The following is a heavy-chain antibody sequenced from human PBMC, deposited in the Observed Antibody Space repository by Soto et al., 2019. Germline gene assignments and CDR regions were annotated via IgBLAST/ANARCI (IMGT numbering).Heavy chain of an antibody. Sequence: EVQLVESGGGLVMPGGSLRLSCIASGFSFSTYSMNWVRQAPGKGLEWVSSIRRSGDYTYYADSLKGRFTISRDNAKNSLALQMISLRAEDTVVYYCARSTSLGGMDVWGQGTTVTVSS. V-gene: IGHV3-21*01. D-gene: IGHD1-1*01. CDR3: ARSTSLGGMDV. CDR2: IRRSGDYT. J-gene: IGHJ6*02. CDR1: GFSFSTYS.